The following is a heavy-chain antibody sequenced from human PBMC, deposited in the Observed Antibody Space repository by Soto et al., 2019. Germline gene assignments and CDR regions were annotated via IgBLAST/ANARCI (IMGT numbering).Heavy chain of an antibody. CDR2: MNPNSRNT. V-gene: IGHV1-8*01. CDR1: GYTFSSYD. Sequence: QVQLVQSGAEVKKPGASVKVSCKASGYTFSSYDINWVRQATGQGLEWMGRMNPNSRNTVYAQKFQGRVTMTRNTSISTAYMELSSLRSEDTAVYYCARGLGFGEATTNTDSWGQGTLVTVSS. J-gene: IGHJ4*02. D-gene: IGHD3-10*01. CDR3: ARGLGFGEATTNTDS.